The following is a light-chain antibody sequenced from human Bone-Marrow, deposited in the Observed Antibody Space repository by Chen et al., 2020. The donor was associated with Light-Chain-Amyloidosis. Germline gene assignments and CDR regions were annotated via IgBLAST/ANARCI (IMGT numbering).Light chain of an antibody. CDR1: STDVGHYNL. CDR2: EDS. Sequence: QAALTQPASLAGSVGQSITISCTGTSTDVGHYNLVSWYQQHPGEAPKLMIYEDSERPSGVSNRFSGSKSGNPASLTISGLQTEDQADYYCCSSSDTDTLIFGTGTRLTVL. V-gene: IGLV2-23*01. CDR3: CSSSDTDTLI. J-gene: IGLJ2*01.